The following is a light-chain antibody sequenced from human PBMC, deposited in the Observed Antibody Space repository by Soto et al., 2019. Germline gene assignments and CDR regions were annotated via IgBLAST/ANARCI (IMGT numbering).Light chain of an antibody. Sequence: EVVLTQSPGTLSLSPGERATLSCRASESVSSSYLTWYQQKPGQAPRLLINRTSNRFTGIPDRFSGSGSGTDFTLTISRLEPEDFAVYFCQHYGNSLWTFGQGTKVEIK. V-gene: IGKV3-20*01. CDR2: RTS. CDR3: QHYGNSLWT. J-gene: IGKJ1*01. CDR1: ESVSSSY.